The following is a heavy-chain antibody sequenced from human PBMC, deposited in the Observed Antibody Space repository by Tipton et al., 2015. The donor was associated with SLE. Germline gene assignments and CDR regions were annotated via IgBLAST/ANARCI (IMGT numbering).Heavy chain of an antibody. CDR1: GYSFSDYY. D-gene: IGHD6-13*01. V-gene: IGHV1-2*06. CDR2: INPNSGVT. J-gene: IGHJ5*02. CDR3: ARGVVYRGSWHDWFDP. Sequence: QVQLVQSGAEVKKPGASVKVSCKASGYSFSDYYMHWVRQAPGQGLEWMGRINPNSGVTNYAQKFQDRVTMTRDTSASTVYMDLTRLTSDDTAIYYCARGVVYRGSWHDWFDPWGQGSLVTVSS.